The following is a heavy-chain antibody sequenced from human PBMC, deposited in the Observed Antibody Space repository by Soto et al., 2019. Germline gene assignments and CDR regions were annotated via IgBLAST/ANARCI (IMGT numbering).Heavy chain of an antibody. CDR2: ISGSGGST. Sequence: GGYLRLSCAASGFTFSSYAMSWVRQAPGKGLEWVSAISGSGGSTYYADSVKGRFTISRDNSKNTLYLQMNSLRAEDTAVYYSAKSARKVGAYIDYWGQGTLVTVSS. CDR1: GFTFSSYA. D-gene: IGHD1-26*01. CDR3: AKSARKVGAYIDY. J-gene: IGHJ4*02. V-gene: IGHV3-23*01.